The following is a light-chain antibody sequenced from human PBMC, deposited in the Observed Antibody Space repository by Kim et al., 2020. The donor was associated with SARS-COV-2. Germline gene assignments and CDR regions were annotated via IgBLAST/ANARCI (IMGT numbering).Light chain of an antibody. CDR3: QAWATDSVT. CDR1: KLGDKF. J-gene: IGLJ2*01. V-gene: IGLV3-1*01. Sequence: SVSPGQTASITCSGEKLGDKFASWYQQKPGQSPVLVIYQDTRRPSEIPERFSGSNSGDTATLTISGTQAMDEADYYCQAWATDSVTFGGGTQLTVL. CDR2: QDT.